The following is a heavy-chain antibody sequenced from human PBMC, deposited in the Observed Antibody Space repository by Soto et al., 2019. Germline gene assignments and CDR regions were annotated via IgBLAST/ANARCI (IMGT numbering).Heavy chain of an antibody. CDR2: IYYSGST. Sequence: PSETLSLTCTVSGGSISSSSYYWGWVRQPPGKGLEWIGSIYYSGSTYYNPSLKSRVTISVDTSKNQFSLKLSSVTAADTAVYYCARLLMDTRYSYYGMDVWGQGTTVTV. CDR3: ARLLMDTRYSYYGMDV. CDR1: GGSISSSSYY. V-gene: IGHV4-39*01. J-gene: IGHJ6*02. D-gene: IGHD5-18*01.